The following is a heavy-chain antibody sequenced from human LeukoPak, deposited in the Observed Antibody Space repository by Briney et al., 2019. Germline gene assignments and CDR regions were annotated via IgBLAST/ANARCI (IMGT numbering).Heavy chain of an antibody. CDR3: VRALRVVDY. Sequence: PGGSLRLSCAASGFTFSTYWMTWVRQAPGKGLEWVANINQDGSEKYYVDPVRGRLTISRDNAKNSLYLQMNSLRAEDTAVYYCVRALRVVDYWGQGTLVTVSS. CDR1: GFTFSTYW. D-gene: IGHD5-12*01. V-gene: IGHV3-7*01. J-gene: IGHJ4*02. CDR2: INQDGSEK.